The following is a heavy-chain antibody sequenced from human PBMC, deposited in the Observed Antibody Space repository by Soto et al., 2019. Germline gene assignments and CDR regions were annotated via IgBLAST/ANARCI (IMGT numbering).Heavy chain of an antibody. V-gene: IGHV3-23*01. J-gene: IGHJ6*03. D-gene: IGHD1-20*01. Sequence: GGSLRLSCAASGFTFSSYAMSWVRQAPGKGLEWVSTISGSGGSTYYADSVKGQFTISRDNSKNTLYLQMNSLRAEDTAVYYCAKDPWDNWNPYYMDVWGKGTTVTVSS. CDR2: ISGSGGST. CDR3: AKDPWDNWNPYYMDV. CDR1: GFTFSSYA.